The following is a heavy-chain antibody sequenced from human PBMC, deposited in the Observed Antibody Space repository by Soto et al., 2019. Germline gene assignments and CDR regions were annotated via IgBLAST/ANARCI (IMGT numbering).Heavy chain of an antibody. CDR2: IYHFGST. J-gene: IGHJ5*02. Sequence: KPSETLSLTCAVSGGSISSGGYSWSWIRQPPGKGLEWIGYIYHFGSTYYNPSLKSRVTISVDRSKNQFSLKLSSVTAADTAVYYCACSLRDNWFDPWGQGTLVTVSS. CDR1: GGSISSGGYS. CDR3: ACSLRDNWFDP. V-gene: IGHV4-30-2*01.